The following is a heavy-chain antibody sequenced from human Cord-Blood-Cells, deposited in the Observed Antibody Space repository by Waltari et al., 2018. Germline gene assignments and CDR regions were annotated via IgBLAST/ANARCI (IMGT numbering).Heavy chain of an antibody. D-gene: IGHD6-6*01. V-gene: IGHV3-73*02. CDR1: GFTFRRAA. CDR3: TSPSSSSDY. J-gene: IGHJ4*02. CDR2: IRSKANSYAT. Sequence: EVQLVESGGGLVQPGGSLKLSCAASGFTFRRAAMHWVRQASGKGLEWVGRIRSKANSYATAYAASVKGRFTISRDDSKNTAYLQMNSLKTEDTAVYYCTSPSSSSDYWGQGTLVTVSS.